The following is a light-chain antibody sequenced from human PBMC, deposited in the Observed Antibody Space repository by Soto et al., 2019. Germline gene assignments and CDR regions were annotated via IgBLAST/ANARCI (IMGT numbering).Light chain of an antibody. Sequence: DIQMTQSPSALSASVGARVPITCRASQNINNWLAWYQQKPGKAPKLLIYKASSLQSGVPSRFSGSGSGIDFTLTISTLQPEDFAIYYCQQSYNAPWTFGQGTKVDIK. J-gene: IGKJ1*01. CDR1: QNINNW. CDR3: QQSYNAPWT. V-gene: IGKV1-5*03. CDR2: KAS.